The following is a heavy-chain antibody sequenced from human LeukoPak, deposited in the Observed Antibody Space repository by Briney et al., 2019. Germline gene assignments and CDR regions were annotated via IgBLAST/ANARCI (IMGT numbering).Heavy chain of an antibody. V-gene: IGHV3-43*02. CDR3: AKDTSLGYSSSWYGY. D-gene: IGHD6-13*01. J-gene: IGHJ4*02. CDR1: GFTFDDYA. CDR2: ISGGGGST. Sequence: GGSLRLSCAASGFTFDDYAMHWVRQAPGKGLEWVSLISGGGGSTYYADSVKGRFTISRDNSKNSLSLQMNSLRTEDTALYYCAKDTSLGYSSSWYGYWGQGTLVTVSS.